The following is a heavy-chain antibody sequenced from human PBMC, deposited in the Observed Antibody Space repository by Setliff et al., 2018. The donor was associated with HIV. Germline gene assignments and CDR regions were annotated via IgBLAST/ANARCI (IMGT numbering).Heavy chain of an antibody. D-gene: IGHD5-12*01. Sequence: PGGSLRLSCAGSGLIISRCAMNWVRQAPGKGLEWVSVISANGVNTYYADAVKGRFTISRDSSKNTLYLQMNSLRAEDTAVYYCAKSPNVRDGFINDWFDPWGQGTLVTVSS. CDR2: ISANGVNT. J-gene: IGHJ5*02. CDR3: AKSPNVRDGFINDWFDP. V-gene: IGHV3-23*01. CDR1: GLIISRCA.